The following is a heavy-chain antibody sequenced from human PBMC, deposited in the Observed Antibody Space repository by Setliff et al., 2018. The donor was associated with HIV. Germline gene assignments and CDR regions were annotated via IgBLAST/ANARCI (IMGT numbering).Heavy chain of an antibody. Sequence: AASVKVSCKASGYTFTGYYMHWVRQAPGQGLEWMGWINPNSGGTNYAQKFQGRVTMTRDTSISTAYMELSRLRSDDTAVYYCARDYSSYWYYLDSWGQGSLVTSPQ. CDR2: INPNSGGT. J-gene: IGHJ4*02. V-gene: IGHV1-2*02. CDR3: ARDYSSYWYYLDS. D-gene: IGHD6-13*01. CDR1: GYTFTGYY.